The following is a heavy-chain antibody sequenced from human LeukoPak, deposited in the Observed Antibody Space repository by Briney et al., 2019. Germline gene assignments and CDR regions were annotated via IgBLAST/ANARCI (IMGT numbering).Heavy chain of an antibody. J-gene: IGHJ4*02. CDR3: AGGRTVRGPYFDY. CDR2: INHSGST. CDR1: GGSFSGYY. Sequence: PSETLSLTCAVYGGSFSGYYWSWIRQPPGKGLEWIGEINHSGSTNYNPSLKSRVTISVDTSKNQFSLKLSSVTAADTAVYYCAGGRTVRGPYFDYWGQGTLVTVSS. D-gene: IGHD3-10*01. V-gene: IGHV4-34*01.